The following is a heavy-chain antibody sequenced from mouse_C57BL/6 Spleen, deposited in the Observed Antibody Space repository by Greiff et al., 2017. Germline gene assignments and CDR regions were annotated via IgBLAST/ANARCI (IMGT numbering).Heavy chain of an antibody. CDR2: IDPSDSYT. V-gene: IGHV1-69*01. D-gene: IGHD4-1*01. J-gene: IGHJ4*01. CDR1: GYTFTSYW. CDR3: ALKGGTGDYYAMDY. Sequence: VQLQQPGAELVMPGASVKLSCKASGYTFTSYWMHWVKQRPGQGLEWIGEIDPSDSYTNYNQKFKGKSTLTVDKSSNTAYLQLSSLTSEDTAIYYCALKGGTGDYYAMDYWGQGTSVTVSS.